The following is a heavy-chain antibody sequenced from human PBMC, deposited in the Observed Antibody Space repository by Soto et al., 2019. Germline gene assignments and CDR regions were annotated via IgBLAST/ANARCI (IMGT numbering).Heavy chain of an antibody. D-gene: IGHD4-17*01. CDR3: ATGRLREHAYDI. CDR2: VYDTDGT. J-gene: IGHJ3*02. Sequence: DVQLVESGGGLIQPGGSLRLSCEAFGLTVTGKKYVAWVRQAPGKGLEWVSGVYDTDGTYYADSVKGRFTSSRDNSKTIVYLEMNSLRPDDTAIYYCATGRLREHAYDIWGLGTTVTVSS. V-gene: IGHV3-53*01. CDR1: GLTVTGKKY.